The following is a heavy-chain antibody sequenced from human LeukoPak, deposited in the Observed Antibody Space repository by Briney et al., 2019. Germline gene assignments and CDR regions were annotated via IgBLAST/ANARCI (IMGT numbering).Heavy chain of an antibody. V-gene: IGHV3-33*01. Sequence: PGGSLRLSCAASGFTFSSYGMHWVRQAPGKGLGWVAVIWYDGSNKYYADSVKGRFTISRDNSKNTLYLQMNSLRAEDTAVYYCARDRIVGALLRHYGMDVWGQGTTVTVSS. CDR1: GFTFSSYG. CDR2: IWYDGSNK. D-gene: IGHD1-26*01. J-gene: IGHJ6*02. CDR3: ARDRIVGALLRHYGMDV.